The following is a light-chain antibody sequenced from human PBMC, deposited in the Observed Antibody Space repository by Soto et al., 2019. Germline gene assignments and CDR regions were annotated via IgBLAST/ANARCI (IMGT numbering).Light chain of an antibody. Sequence: DIQITQSPSTLSASVGDIVTITCRARQTISTLLAWYQQRPGKAPNLLIYKASSLESGVPSRFSGSGSGTEFTLTISSLQPDDFATYFCQQYSTYPWTFGQGTKVEVK. V-gene: IGKV1-5*03. CDR2: KAS. J-gene: IGKJ1*01. CDR1: QTISTL. CDR3: QQYSTYPWT.